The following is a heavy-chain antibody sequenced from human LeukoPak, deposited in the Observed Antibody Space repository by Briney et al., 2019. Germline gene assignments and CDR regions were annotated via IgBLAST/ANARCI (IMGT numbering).Heavy chain of an antibody. V-gene: IGHV4-59*01. CDR3: ARVVRGLVTSNWFDP. Sequence: PSETLSLTCTVSGDSLNTYYWTWIRQTPGKELEWIGFVASSGTSNYNPSLKSRVSISIDTSKNQFSLALTSVTPADTAVYYCARVVRGLVTSNWFDPWCQGTLVSVSS. CDR2: VASSGTS. CDR1: GDSLNTYY. D-gene: IGHD2-21*02. J-gene: IGHJ5*02.